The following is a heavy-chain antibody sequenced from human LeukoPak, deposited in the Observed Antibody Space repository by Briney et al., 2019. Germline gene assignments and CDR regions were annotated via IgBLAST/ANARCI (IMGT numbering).Heavy chain of an antibody. Sequence: GESLQISCKGSGYSFTSYWIGWVRQMPGKGLEWMGIIYPGDSDTRYSPSFQGQVTISADKSISTAYLQWSSLKASDTAMYYCARRITSYCSSTSCPADYFDYWGQGTLVTVSS. CDR3: ARRITSYCSSTSCPADYFDY. V-gene: IGHV5-51*01. CDR1: GYSFTSYW. CDR2: IYPGDSDT. J-gene: IGHJ4*02. D-gene: IGHD2-2*01.